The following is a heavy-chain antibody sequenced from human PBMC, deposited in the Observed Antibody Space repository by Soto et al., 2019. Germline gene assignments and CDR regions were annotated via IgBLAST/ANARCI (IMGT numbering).Heavy chain of an antibody. V-gene: IGHV1-69*13. CDR3: ARDVPLNYYDGTFSYYAMDV. CDR1: GGTFSNYA. J-gene: IGHJ6*02. CDR2: IIPIFSAT. Sequence: SVKVSCKASGGTFSNYAISWVRQAPGQGLEWMGGIIPIFSATNYAQKFQGRVTITADDSTSTAYMDLYSLRSEDTAAYYCARDVPLNYYDGTFSYYAMDVWGQGTTVTVSS. D-gene: IGHD3-16*01.